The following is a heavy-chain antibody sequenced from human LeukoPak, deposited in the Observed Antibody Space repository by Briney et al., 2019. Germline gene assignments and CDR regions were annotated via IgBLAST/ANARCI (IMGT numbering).Heavy chain of an antibody. CDR1: GGSFSGYY. V-gene: IGHV4-34*01. CDR2: INHSGST. CDR3: ARGPRIAVAGSKPYYYHYYMDV. Sequence: PSETLSLTCAVYGGSFSGYYWSWIRQPPGKGLEWIGEINHSGSTNYNPSLKSRVTISVDTSKNQFSLKLSSVTAADTAVYYCARGPRIAVAGSKPYYYHYYMDVWGKGTTVTVSS. J-gene: IGHJ6*03. D-gene: IGHD6-19*01.